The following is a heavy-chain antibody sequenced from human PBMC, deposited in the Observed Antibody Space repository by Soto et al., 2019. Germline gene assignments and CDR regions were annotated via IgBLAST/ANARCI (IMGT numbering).Heavy chain of an antibody. V-gene: IGHV3-33*01. J-gene: IGHJ5*02. CDR2: IWYDGSNR. Sequence: GGSLRLSCAASGFTFSSHGMHWVRQAPGKGLEWVAVIWYDGSNRNYADSVKGRFTISRDNSKKMVFLQMNSLRVEDTAVYYCAAGDCSGGSCFSLDPRGQGTLVTVSS. CDR1: GFTFSSHG. D-gene: IGHD2-15*01. CDR3: AAGDCSGGSCFSLDP.